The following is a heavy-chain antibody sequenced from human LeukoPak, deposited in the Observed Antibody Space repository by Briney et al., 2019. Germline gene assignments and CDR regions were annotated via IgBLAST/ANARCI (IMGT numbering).Heavy chain of an antibody. Sequence: GGSLRLSCAASGFTFSSYEMNWVRQAPGKGLEWVSYISGSGRTGYADSVKGRFTISRDNAKNSLYLQMNSLRAEDTALYYCARDYDYGDYPGYWGQGTLVTVSS. J-gene: IGHJ4*02. CDR2: ISGSGRT. V-gene: IGHV3-48*03. CDR1: GFTFSSYE. CDR3: ARDYDYGDYPGY. D-gene: IGHD4-17*01.